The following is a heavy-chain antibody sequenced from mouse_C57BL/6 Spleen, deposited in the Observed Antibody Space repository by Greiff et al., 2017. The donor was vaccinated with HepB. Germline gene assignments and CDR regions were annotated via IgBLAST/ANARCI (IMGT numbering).Heavy chain of an antibody. CDR3: ARETSVVDY. D-gene: IGHD1-1*01. Sequence: EVQVVESGGGLVKPGGSLKLSCAASGFTFSSYAMSWVRQTPEKRLEWVATISDGGSYTYYPDNVKGRFTISRDNAKNNLYLQMSHLKSEDTAMYYCARETSVVDYWGQGTTLTVSS. V-gene: IGHV5-4*01. J-gene: IGHJ2*01. CDR2: ISDGGSYT. CDR1: GFTFSSYA.